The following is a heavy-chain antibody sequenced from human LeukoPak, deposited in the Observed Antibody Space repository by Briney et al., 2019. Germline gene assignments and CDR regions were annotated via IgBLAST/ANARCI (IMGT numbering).Heavy chain of an antibody. CDR2: IRYDGSNK. CDR1: GFTFSSYG. J-gene: IGHJ3*02. CDR3: AKDQGCSGGSCYFFFDAFDI. Sequence: GGSLRLSCAASGFTFSSYGMHWVRQAPGKGLEWVAFIRYDGSNKYYADSVKGRFTISRDNSKNTLYLQMNSLRAEDTAVYYCAKDQGCSGGSCYFFFDAFDIWGQGTMVTVSS. D-gene: IGHD2-15*01. V-gene: IGHV3-30*02.